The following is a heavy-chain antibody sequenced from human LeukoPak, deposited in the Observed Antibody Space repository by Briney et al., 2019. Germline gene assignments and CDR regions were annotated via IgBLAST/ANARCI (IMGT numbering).Heavy chain of an antibody. CDR3: ASYRSGGSCPAYYYGMDV. J-gene: IGHJ6*02. Sequence: GASVKVSCKASGYTFTSYYMHWVRQAPGQGLEWMGIINPSGGSTSYAQKFQGRVTMTRDTSTSTVYMELSSLRSEDTAVYYCASYRSGGSCPAYYYGMDVWGQGTTVTVSS. CDR2: INPSGGST. CDR1: GYTFTSYY. D-gene: IGHD2-15*01. V-gene: IGHV1-46*01.